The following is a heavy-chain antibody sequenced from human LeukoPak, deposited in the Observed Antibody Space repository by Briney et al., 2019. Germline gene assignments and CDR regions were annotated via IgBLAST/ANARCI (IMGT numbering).Heavy chain of an antibody. Sequence: GGSLRLSCTASGFTFSSYWMSWVRQAPGKGLEWVSGTSDRGDYTYYADSVKGRFTISRDNSKNTLYLQMNSLRAEDTALYFCAKKAQYNGNYPLDYWGQGTLVTVSS. J-gene: IGHJ4*02. V-gene: IGHV3-23*01. CDR3: AKKAQYNGNYPLDY. D-gene: IGHD1-26*01. CDR1: GFTFSSYW. CDR2: TSDRGDYT.